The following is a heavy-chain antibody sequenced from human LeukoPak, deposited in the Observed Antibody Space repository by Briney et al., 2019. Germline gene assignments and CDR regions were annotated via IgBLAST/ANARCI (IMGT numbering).Heavy chain of an antibody. CDR3: ARHLSSRYNWNYEENY. D-gene: IGHD1-7*01. CDR1: GGSISSGSYY. V-gene: IGHV4-61*02. J-gene: IGHJ4*02. CDR2: IYTSGST. Sequence: NPSETLSLTCTVSGGSISSGSYYWSWIRQPAGKGLEWIGRIYTSGSTNYNPSLKSRVTISVDTSKNQFSLKLCSVTAADTAVYYCARHLSSRYNWNYEENYWGQGTLVTVSS.